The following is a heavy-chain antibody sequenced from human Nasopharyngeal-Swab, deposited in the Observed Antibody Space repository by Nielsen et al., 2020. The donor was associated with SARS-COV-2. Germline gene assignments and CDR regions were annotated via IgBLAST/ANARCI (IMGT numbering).Heavy chain of an antibody. D-gene: IGHD3-10*01. CDR3: ARDGGGSGSYYNWFDP. Sequence: WIRQPPGKGLEWIGEIYPSGRTAYNPSLKSRVTISVDTSKNQFSLKLSSVTAADTAVYYCARDGGGSGSYYNWFDPWGQGTLVTVSS. J-gene: IGHJ5*02. V-gene: IGHV4-34*01. CDR2: IYPSGRT.